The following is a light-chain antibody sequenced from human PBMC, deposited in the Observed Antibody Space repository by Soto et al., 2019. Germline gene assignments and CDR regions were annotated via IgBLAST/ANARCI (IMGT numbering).Light chain of an antibody. CDR2: EVI. CDR3: SSYMSTSRYV. CDR1: SSDVGKYDR. J-gene: IGLJ1*01. Sequence: QSVLTQPPSVSGSPGQSVTISCTGTSSDVGKYDRVSWYQQPPGTAPKLIIYEVINRPSWVPARFSGSKSGNTASLTISGLQAEDEADYYCSSYMSTSRYVFGAGTKLTVL. V-gene: IGLV2-18*02.